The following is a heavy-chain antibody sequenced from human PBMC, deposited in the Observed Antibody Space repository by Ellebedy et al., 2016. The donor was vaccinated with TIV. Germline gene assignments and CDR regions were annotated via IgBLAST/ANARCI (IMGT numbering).Heavy chain of an antibody. Sequence: WESLKISCKGSGYSFTSYWISWVRQMPGKGLEWMGRLDPSDSYTNYSPSFQGHVTISADKSISTAYLQWSSLKASDTAMYYCARGYDSSGYYYPLDYWGQGTLVTVSS. V-gene: IGHV5-10-1*01. D-gene: IGHD3-22*01. CDR1: GYSFTSYW. J-gene: IGHJ4*02. CDR3: ARGYDSSGYYYPLDY. CDR2: LDPSDSYT.